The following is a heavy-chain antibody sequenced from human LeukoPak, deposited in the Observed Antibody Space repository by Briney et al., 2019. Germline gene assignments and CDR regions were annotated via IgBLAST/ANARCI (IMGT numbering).Heavy chain of an antibody. Sequence: SETLSLTCTASAGSISSGDYYWSWLRQPPGKGLEWIGYIYYSGSTYYNPSLKSRVTISVDTSKNQFSLKLSSVTAADTAVYYCARDNWNDGPIDYWGQGTLVTVSS. CDR3: ARDNWNDGPIDY. CDR2: IYYSGST. V-gene: IGHV4-30-4*08. J-gene: IGHJ4*02. D-gene: IGHD1-1*01. CDR1: AGSISSGDYY.